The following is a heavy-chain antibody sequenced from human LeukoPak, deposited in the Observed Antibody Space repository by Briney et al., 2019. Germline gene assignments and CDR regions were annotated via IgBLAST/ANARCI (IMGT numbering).Heavy chain of an antibody. J-gene: IGHJ5*02. CDR2: ISTSGTTI. CDR1: GFTFSSYE. CDR3: TRDLDGSGSYNWFDP. V-gene: IGHV3-48*03. D-gene: IGHD3-10*01. Sequence: GGSLRHSCAASGFTFSSYEMNWVRQAPGKGLEWVSYISTSGTTIYYADSVKDRFTISRDNAKHSLYLQMNSLRAEDTAVYYCTRDLDGSGSYNWFDPWGQGTLVTVSS.